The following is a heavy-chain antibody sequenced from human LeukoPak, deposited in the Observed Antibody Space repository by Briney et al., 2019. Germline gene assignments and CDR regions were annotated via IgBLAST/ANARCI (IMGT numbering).Heavy chain of an antibody. CDR2: ISAYNGNT. CDR3: ATPKYYYDSSGYPGDSFDI. D-gene: IGHD3-22*01. J-gene: IGHJ3*02. Sequence: GASVRVSCKASGYTFTGYYMHWVRQAPGQGLEWMAWISAYNGNTNYAQKLQGRVTMTTNTSTSTAYMELRSLRTDDTAVYYCATPKYYYDSSGYPGDSFDIWGQGTMVTVSS. CDR1: GYTFTGYY. V-gene: IGHV1-18*04.